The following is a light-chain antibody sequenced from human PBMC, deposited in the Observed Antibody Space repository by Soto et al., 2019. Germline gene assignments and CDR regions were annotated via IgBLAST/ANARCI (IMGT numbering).Light chain of an antibody. Sequence: EIQMTQSPSSISGYVVAIVNITRWASQGISNDLGWYQQKPGKAPKLLIYAASSLQSGVPSRFSGSGSGTDFTLTINSLQAEDFATYYCQKTRSYPSTCGGGNTV. CDR3: QKTRSYPST. J-gene: IGKJ4*01. V-gene: IGKV1-17*01. CDR2: AAS. CDR1: QGISND.